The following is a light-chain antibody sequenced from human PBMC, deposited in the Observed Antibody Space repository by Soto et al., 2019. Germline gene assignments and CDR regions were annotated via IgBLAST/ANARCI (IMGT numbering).Light chain of an antibody. Sequence: DVQMTQSPSSLSASVGDRVTITCRASQGISNFLAWYQQKPGKVPKLLIPAASTLQSGVPSRFNGSGSGTDFTLTITSLQPEDVATYYCQKYSSVITFGQGTRLEIK. J-gene: IGKJ5*01. CDR2: AAS. V-gene: IGKV1-27*01. CDR3: QKYSSVIT. CDR1: QGISNF.